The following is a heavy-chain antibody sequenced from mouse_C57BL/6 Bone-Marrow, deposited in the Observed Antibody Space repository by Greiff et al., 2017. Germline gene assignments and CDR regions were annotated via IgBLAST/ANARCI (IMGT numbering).Heavy chain of an antibody. D-gene: IGHD2-10*02. CDR2: IYPRSGNT. CDR3: AREGYGNYVDYAMDY. CDR1: GYTFTSYG. Sequence: VQLVESGAELARPGASVKLSCKASGYTFTSYGISWVKQRTGQGIEWIGEIYPRSGNTYYNEKFKGKGTLTADKSSSTAYMELRSLTSEDSAVYFCAREGYGNYVDYAMDYWGQGTSVTVSS. V-gene: IGHV1-81*01. J-gene: IGHJ4*01.